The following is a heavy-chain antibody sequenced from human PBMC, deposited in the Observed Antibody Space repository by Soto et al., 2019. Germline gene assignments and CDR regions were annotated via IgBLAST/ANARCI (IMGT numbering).Heavy chain of an antibody. CDR1: GYTFTGYY. J-gene: IGHJ6*02. D-gene: IGHD3-9*01. CDR3: ARDQGVDDILTGSSREAGMDV. Sequence: ASVKVSCKASGYTFTGYYMHWVRQAPGQGLEWMGWINPNSGGTNYAQKFQGWVTMTRDTSISTAYMELSRLGSDDTAVYYCARDQGVDDILTGSSREAGMDVWGQGTTVTVSS. V-gene: IGHV1-2*04. CDR2: INPNSGGT.